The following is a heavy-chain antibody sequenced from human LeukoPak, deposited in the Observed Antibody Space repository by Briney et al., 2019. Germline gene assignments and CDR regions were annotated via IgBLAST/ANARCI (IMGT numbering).Heavy chain of an antibody. V-gene: IGHV4-59*12. CDR3: ARWGTYASTSNWFDP. Sequence: SETLSLTCSVSGGSISSYYWSWIRQPPGKGLEWIGYIYYSGSTNYNPSLKSRVTISVDTSKNQFSLKLSSVTAADTAVYYCARWGTYASTSNWFDPWGQGTLVTVSS. D-gene: IGHD2-2*01. CDR1: GGSISSYY. J-gene: IGHJ5*02. CDR2: IYYSGST.